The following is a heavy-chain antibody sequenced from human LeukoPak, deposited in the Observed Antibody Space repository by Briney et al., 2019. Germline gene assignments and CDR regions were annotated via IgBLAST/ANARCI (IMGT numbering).Heavy chain of an antibody. Sequence: PGGSLRLSCTVSGFTVSSNSMSWVRQAPGKGLEWVANIKQDGSEKYYVDSVKGRFTISRDNAKNSLYLQMNSLRAEDTAVYYCARSPVGYQLLWYYYYYYMDVWGKGTTVTVSS. CDR1: GFTVSSNS. D-gene: IGHD2-2*01. CDR2: IKQDGSEK. J-gene: IGHJ6*03. CDR3: ARSPVGYQLLWYYYYYYMDV. V-gene: IGHV3-7*01.